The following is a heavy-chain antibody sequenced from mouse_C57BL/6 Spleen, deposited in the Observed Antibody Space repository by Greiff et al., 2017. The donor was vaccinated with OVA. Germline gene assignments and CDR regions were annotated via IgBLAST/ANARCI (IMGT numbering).Heavy chain of an antibody. D-gene: IGHD1-3*01. CDR1: GYTFTSYW. CDR2: TYPGSGST. V-gene: IGHV1-55*01. CDR3: ARSNSTVIAHWYLDD. J-gene: IGHJ1*03. Sequence: QVQLQQSGAELVKPWPSVKMSCSVSGYTFTSYWFTWVKQRPRQGLVWIGDTYPGSGSTNYNEKFKSKATLTVDTSSSTAYMQHSSLTSEASAVYDSARSNSTVIAHWYLDDWGTGTTLTVSS.